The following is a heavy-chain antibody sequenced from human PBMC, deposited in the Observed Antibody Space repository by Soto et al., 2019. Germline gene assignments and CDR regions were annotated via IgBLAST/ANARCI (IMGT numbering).Heavy chain of an antibody. D-gene: IGHD3-22*01. CDR2: ISGSGGST. Sequence: GGSLRLSCAASGFTFSNSWMHWVRQVSGKGLEWVSAISGSGGSTYYADSVKGRFTISRDNSKNTLYLQMNSLRAEDTAVYYCAGKWLLHYYYGMDVWGQGTTVTVFS. CDR3: AGKWLLHYYYGMDV. CDR1: GFTFSNSW. V-gene: IGHV3-23*01. J-gene: IGHJ6*02.